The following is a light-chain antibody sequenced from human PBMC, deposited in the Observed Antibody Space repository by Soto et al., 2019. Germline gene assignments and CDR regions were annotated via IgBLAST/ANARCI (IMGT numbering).Light chain of an antibody. Sequence: DIQMTQSPSTLSASVGDRVIITCRASQSISSWLAWYQQKPGKAPNLLIYRASTLKSGIPSRFSGSGSGTEFTLTLSSLQPDDFATYYCQQYDRASWTFGPGTKVELK. CDR2: RAS. CDR1: QSISSW. V-gene: IGKV1-5*03. J-gene: IGKJ1*01. CDR3: QQYDRASWT.